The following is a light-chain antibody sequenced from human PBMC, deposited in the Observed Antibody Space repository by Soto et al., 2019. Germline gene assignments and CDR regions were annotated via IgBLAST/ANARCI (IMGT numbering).Light chain of an antibody. V-gene: IGLV2-8*01. Sequence: QSALTQPPSAYGSPGQSVTVTCTGTSSDVGGYNSVSWYQQHPDKAPKLMIYDVSQRPSGAPDRFSGSKSGNTASLAVSGLQAEDEADYYCSSYAGTHIVFGTGTKVTVL. CDR2: DVS. J-gene: IGLJ1*01. CDR1: SSDVGGYNS. CDR3: SSYAGTHIV.